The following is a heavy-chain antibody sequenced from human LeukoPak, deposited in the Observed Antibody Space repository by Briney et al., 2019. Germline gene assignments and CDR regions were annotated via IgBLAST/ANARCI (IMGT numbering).Heavy chain of an antibody. D-gene: IGHD3-22*01. J-gene: IGHJ6*02. Sequence: ASVKVSCKASGYTFTSYGISWVRQAPGQGLEWMGWISAYNGNTNYAQKLQGRVTMTTDISTSTAYMELRSLRSEDTAVYYCALYYYDSSGYYGMDVWGQGTTVTVSS. V-gene: IGHV1-18*01. CDR3: ALYYYDSSGYYGMDV. CDR2: ISAYNGNT. CDR1: GYTFTSYG.